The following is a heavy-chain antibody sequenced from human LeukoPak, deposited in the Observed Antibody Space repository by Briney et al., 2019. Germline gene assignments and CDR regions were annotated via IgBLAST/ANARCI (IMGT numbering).Heavy chain of an antibody. CDR1: GYTFPSYG. CDR3: ARVSSSAYVFDI. J-gene: IGHJ3*02. D-gene: IGHD6-6*01. CDR2: ISAYNGNT. V-gene: IGHV1-18*01. Sequence: ASVKVSCKASGYTFPSYGISWVRQAPGQGLEWMGWISAYNGNTNYAQKLQGRFTITTDTSTSTAYMELRGLRSDDTAVYYCARVSSSAYVFDIWGQGTMVTVSS.